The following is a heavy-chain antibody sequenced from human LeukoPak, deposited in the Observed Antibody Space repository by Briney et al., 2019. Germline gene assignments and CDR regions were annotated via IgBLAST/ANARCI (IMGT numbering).Heavy chain of an antibody. V-gene: IGHV3-21*04. Sequence: GGSLRLSCAASGFTFSSYSMNWVRQAPGKGLEWVSSISSSSSYIYYADSVKGRFTISRDNAKNSLYLQMNSLRAEDTALYYCAKEAPTAGGFDYWGQGTLVTVSS. CDR3: AKEAPTAGGFDY. CDR1: GFTFSSYS. J-gene: IGHJ4*02. D-gene: IGHD4-17*01. CDR2: ISSSSSYI.